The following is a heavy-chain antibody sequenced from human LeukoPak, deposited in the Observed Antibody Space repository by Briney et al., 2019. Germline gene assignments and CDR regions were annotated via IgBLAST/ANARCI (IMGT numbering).Heavy chain of an antibody. CDR2: IYSGGDT. CDR1: GFIVSYNY. CDR3: ARVSSSDYYYYHVDV. D-gene: IGHD2-2*01. J-gene: IGHJ6*03. Sequence: GGSLRLSCATSGFIVSYNYMSWVRQAPGKGLEWVSIIYSGGDTYYADSVKGRFTFSRDNSKNTLYLQMSGLAIEDTAVYYCARVSSSDYYYYHVDVWGKGTAVTVSS. V-gene: IGHV3-66*02.